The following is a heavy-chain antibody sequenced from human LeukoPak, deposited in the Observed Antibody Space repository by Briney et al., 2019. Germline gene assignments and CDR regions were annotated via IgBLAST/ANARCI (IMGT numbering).Heavy chain of an antibody. D-gene: IGHD4-23*01. CDR1: GGSISSYY. Sequence: SETLSLTCTVSGGSISSYYWSWIGQPAGKGLEWIGRIYTSGSTNYNPSLKSRVTMSVDTSKNQFSLKLSSVIAADTAVYYCAREGGNSRGYYFDYWGQGTLVTVSS. CDR2: IYTSGST. V-gene: IGHV4-4*07. J-gene: IGHJ4*02. CDR3: AREGGNSRGYYFDY.